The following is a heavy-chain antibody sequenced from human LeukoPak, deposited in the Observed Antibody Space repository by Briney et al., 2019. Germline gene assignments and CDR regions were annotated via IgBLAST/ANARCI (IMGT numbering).Heavy chain of an antibody. Sequence: SGGSLRLSCAASGFTFSSYGMHWVRQAPGKGLEWVAVIWYDGSNKYYADSVKGRFTISRDNSKNTLYLQMNSLRAEDTAVYYCARDRAAVAGGKLGFGYFDYWGQGTLVTVSS. D-gene: IGHD6-19*01. V-gene: IGHV3-33*01. CDR2: IWYDGSNK. J-gene: IGHJ4*02. CDR1: GFTFSSYG. CDR3: ARDRAAVAGGKLGFGYFDY.